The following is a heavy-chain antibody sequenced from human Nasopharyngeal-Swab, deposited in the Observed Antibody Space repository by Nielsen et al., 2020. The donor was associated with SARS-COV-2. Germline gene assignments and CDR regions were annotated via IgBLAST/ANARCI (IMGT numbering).Heavy chain of an antibody. Sequence: KVSCKGSGYSFTNYRITWVRQMPGKGLEWMGRIDPSDSYSDYSPSFQGHVTISADKSMSTAYLQWSSLKASDTAMYYCARHQGSTGWSVVDHWGQGTLVTVSS. D-gene: IGHD6-19*01. CDR2: IDPSDSYS. V-gene: IGHV5-10-1*01. J-gene: IGHJ4*02. CDR1: GYSFTNYR. CDR3: ARHQGSTGWSVVDH.